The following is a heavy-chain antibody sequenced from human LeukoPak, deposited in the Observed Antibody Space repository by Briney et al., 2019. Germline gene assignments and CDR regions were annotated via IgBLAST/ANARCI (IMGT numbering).Heavy chain of an antibody. Sequence: GGSLRLSCAASGCTFSSNWMHWVRQAPGNGRLWVSRINEDGSTTNYADSGKGRSTIFRDNAKNTLYLQMNSLRAADTAVYYCVRDLGGRSGHWGQGTLVTVSS. CDR2: INEDGSTT. CDR3: VRDLGGRSGH. V-gene: IGHV3-74*01. J-gene: IGHJ4*02. CDR1: GCTFSSNW. D-gene: IGHD1-26*01.